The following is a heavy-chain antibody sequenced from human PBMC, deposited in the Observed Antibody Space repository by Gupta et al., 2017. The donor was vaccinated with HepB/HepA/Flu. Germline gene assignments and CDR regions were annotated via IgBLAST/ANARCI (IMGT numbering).Heavy chain of an antibody. Sequence: QVQLVQSGAVVKKSGSSVKVSCNASGGTFSSYAISWVRQAPGQGLEWMGGIIPIFGTANYAQKFQGRVTITADKSTSTAYMELSSLRSEDTAVYYCASAYNWNRVGYYYYMDVWGKGTTVTVSS. D-gene: IGHD1-20*01. CDR3: ASAYNWNRVGYYYYMDV. V-gene: IGHV1-69*06. CDR2: IIPIFGTA. J-gene: IGHJ6*03. CDR1: GGTFSSYA.